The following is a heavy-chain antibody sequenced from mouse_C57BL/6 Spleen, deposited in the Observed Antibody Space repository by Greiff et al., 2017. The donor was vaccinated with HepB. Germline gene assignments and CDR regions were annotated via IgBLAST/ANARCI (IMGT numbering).Heavy chain of an antibody. D-gene: IGHD2-4*01. Sequence: EVKLMESGGDLVKPGGSLKLSCAASGFTFSSYGMSWVRQTPDKRLEWVATISSGGSYTYYPDSVKGRFTISRDNAKNTLYLQMSRLKSEDTAMYYCARRDDYDGDYYAMDYWGQGTSVTVSS. CDR2: ISSGGSYT. V-gene: IGHV5-6*02. CDR3: ARRDDYDGDYYAMDY. J-gene: IGHJ4*01. CDR1: GFTFSSYG.